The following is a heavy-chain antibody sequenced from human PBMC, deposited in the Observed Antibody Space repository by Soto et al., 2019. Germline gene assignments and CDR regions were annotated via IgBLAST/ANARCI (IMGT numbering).Heavy chain of an antibody. CDR1: GGTFSSYT. D-gene: IGHD2-2*01. CDR3: ARSHCSSTSCYVGNFDY. V-gene: IGHV1-69*02. J-gene: IGHJ4*02. CDR2: IIPILGIA. Sequence: QVQLVQSGAEVQKPGSSVKVSCKASGGTFSSYTISWVRQAPGQGLEWMGRIIPILGIANYAQKFQGRVTITADKSTSTAYMELSSLRSEDTAVYYCARSHCSSTSCYVGNFDYWGQGTLVTVSS.